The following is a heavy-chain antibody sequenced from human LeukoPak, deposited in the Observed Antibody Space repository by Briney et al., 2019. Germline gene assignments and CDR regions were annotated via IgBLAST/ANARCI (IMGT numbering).Heavy chain of an antibody. CDR2: MNPNSGNT. CDR1: GYTFTSYD. Sequence: VASVKVSCKASGYTFTSYDINWVRQATGQGLEWMGWMNPNSGNTGSAQRFQGRITMTRDTSISTAYMELSSLRFEGTAVYYCARGPLVRLPSSFDPWGQGTLVTVSS. J-gene: IGHJ5*02. D-gene: IGHD3-16*02. V-gene: IGHV1-8*01. CDR3: ARGPLVRLPSSFDP.